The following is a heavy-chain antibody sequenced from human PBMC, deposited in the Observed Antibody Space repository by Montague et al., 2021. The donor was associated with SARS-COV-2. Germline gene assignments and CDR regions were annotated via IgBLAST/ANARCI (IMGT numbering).Heavy chain of an antibody. D-gene: IGHD5-24*01. CDR2: IYNNENT. CDR3: ARGVKDGCNSHGFDI. Sequence: TLSLTCTVSGASITSATYYWSWIRQPAGKGLEWIGRIYNNENTNYNPSLQSRVTISVDTSKNQFALKLSSATAADTAVYYCARGVKDGCNSHGFDIWGQGTVVTVSS. J-gene: IGHJ3*02. CDR1: GASITSATYY. V-gene: IGHV4-61*02.